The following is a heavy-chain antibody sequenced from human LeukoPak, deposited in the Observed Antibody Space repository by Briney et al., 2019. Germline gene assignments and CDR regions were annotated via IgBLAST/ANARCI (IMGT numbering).Heavy chain of an antibody. CDR1: GFTVSSNY. J-gene: IGHJ4*02. D-gene: IGHD3-22*01. V-gene: IGHV3-66*01. CDR2: IYSGGST. CDR3: ARDYPYYYDSSGYYSFDY. Sequence: GGSLRLSCAASGFTVSSNYMSWVRQAPGKGLEWVSVIYSGGSTYYADSVKGRFTISRDNSKNTLYLQMNSLRAEDTAVYYCARDYPYYYDSSGYYSFDYWGQGTLDTVSS.